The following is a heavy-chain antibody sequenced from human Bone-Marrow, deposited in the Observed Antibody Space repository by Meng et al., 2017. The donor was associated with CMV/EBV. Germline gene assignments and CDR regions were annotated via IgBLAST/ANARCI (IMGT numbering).Heavy chain of an antibody. D-gene: IGHD3-3*01. J-gene: IGHJ4*02. Sequence: SVKVSCKASGGTFSSYAISWVRQAPGQGLEWMGGIIPIFGTANYAQKFQGRVMITTDESTSTAYMELSSLRSEDTAVYYCAANHDFWSGYTDYWGQGTLVTVSS. CDR1: GGTFSSYA. V-gene: IGHV1-69*05. CDR3: AANHDFWSGYTDY. CDR2: IIPIFGTA.